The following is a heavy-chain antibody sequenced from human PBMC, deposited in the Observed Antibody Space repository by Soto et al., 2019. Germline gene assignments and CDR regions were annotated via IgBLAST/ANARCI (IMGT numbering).Heavy chain of an antibody. V-gene: IGHV3-23*01. Sequence: GSLRLSCAASGFTFSSYAMSWVRQAPGKGLEWVSAISGSGGSTYYADSVKGRFTISRDNSKNTLYLQMNSLRAEDTAVYYCAKDIYDFWSGSNAFDIWGQGTMVTVSS. CDR1: GFTFSSYA. D-gene: IGHD3-3*01. CDR3: AKDIYDFWSGSNAFDI. J-gene: IGHJ3*02. CDR2: ISGSGGST.